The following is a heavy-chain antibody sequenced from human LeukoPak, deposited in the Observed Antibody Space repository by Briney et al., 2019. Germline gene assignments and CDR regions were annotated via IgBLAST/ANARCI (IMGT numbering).Heavy chain of an antibody. CDR3: ARSYDFPRPVDY. Sequence: GGSLRLSCAASGFTFSSYAMHWVRQAPGKGLEWVAVISYDGSNKYYADSVKGRFTISRDNSKNTLYLQMNSLRAEDTAVYYCARSYDFPRPVDYWGQGTLVTVSS. V-gene: IGHV3-30-3*01. CDR2: ISYDGSNK. CDR1: GFTFSSYA. J-gene: IGHJ4*02. D-gene: IGHD3-3*01.